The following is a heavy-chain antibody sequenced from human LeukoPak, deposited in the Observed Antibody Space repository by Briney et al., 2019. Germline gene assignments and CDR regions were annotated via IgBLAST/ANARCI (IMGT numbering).Heavy chain of an antibody. CDR3: ARGPLVWFGELPGDY. CDR2: ISSSSSTI. V-gene: IGHV3-48*01. CDR1: GITFSSYS. Sequence: PGGSLRLSCAASGITFSSYSMNWVRQAPGKGLEWFSYISSSSSTIYYADSVKGRFTISRDNAKNSLYLQMNSLRAEDTAVYYCARGPLVWFGELPGDYWGQGTLVTVSS. D-gene: IGHD3-10*01. J-gene: IGHJ4*02.